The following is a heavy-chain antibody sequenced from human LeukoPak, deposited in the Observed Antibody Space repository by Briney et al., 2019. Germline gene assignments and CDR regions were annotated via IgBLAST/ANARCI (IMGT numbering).Heavy chain of an antibody. CDR1: GGSISSYY. D-gene: IGHD3-9*01. J-gene: IGHJ6*02. V-gene: IGHV4-59*08. Sequence: SETLSLTCTVSGGSISSYYWSWIRQPPGKGLEWIGYIYYSGSTNYNPSLKSRVTISVDTSKNQFSLKLSSVTAADTAVYYCASSYYDILTGYSYYGMDVWGQGTTVTVSS. CDR2: IYYSGST. CDR3: ASSYYDILTGYSYYGMDV.